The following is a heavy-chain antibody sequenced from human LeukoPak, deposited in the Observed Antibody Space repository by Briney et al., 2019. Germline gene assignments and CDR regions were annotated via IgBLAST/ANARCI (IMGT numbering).Heavy chain of an antibody. CDR2: INPNSGGT. CDR1: GYTFTYYY. D-gene: IGHD3-22*01. J-gene: IGHJ4*02. CDR3: ARGYLYYYDVSGYPFDY. Sequence: GASVTVSFKSSGYTFTYYYMHWVRQAPGQGLEWMGWINPNSGGTNYAQKFQGRVTMTRDTSISTAYMELRRLRSDDTAVYYCARGYLYYYDVSGYPFDYWGQGTLVTVSS. V-gene: IGHV1-2*02.